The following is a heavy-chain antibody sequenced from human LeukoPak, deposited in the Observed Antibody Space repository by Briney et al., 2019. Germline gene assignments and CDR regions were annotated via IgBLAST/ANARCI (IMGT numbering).Heavy chain of an antibody. CDR1: VFTFSSYS. Sequence: GGSLRLSCAASVFTFSSYSMNWVRQAPGKGLEWVSSIRSSSSYIYYADSVKGRFTISRDNAKNSLYLQMDSLRAEDTAVYYCARGVTIFGAPRQSTNWFDPWGQGTLVTVSS. CDR2: IRSSSSYI. V-gene: IGHV3-21*01. J-gene: IGHJ5*02. CDR3: ARGVTIFGAPRQSTNWFDP. D-gene: IGHD3-3*01.